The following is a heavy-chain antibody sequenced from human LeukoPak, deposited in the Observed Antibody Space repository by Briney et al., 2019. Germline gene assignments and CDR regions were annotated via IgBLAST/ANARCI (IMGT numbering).Heavy chain of an antibody. CDR2: IYYSGSA. J-gene: IGHJ4*02. CDR3: ARQGLGKGPDY. D-gene: IGHD6-19*01. V-gene: IGHV4-39*01. Sequence: SETLSLTCTVSGGSISSSSYYWGWIRQPPGKGLEWIGSIYYSGSAYYNPSLKSRVTISVDTSKNQFSLKLSPVTAADTAVYYCARQGLGKGPDYWGQGTLVTVSS. CDR1: GGSISSSSYY.